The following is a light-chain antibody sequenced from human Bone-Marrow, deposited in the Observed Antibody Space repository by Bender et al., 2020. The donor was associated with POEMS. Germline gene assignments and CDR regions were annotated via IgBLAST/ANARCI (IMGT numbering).Light chain of an antibody. CDR1: SSDVGRFDL. Sequence: SALTQPASVSGSPGQSITISCTVPSSDVGRFDLVSWYQQHPGEAPKLIIYEARKRPSGLSNRFSGSKSGNTASLTISGLRAEDEADYYCCSYAGSSTLFGGGTRLTVL. CDR2: EAR. V-gene: IGLV2-23*01. J-gene: IGLJ2*01. CDR3: CSYAGSSTL.